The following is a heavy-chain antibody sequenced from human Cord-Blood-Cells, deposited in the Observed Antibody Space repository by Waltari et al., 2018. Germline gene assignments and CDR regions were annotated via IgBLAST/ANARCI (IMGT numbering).Heavy chain of an antibody. V-gene: IGHV4-39*01. CDR1: GGPISSSSYS. Sequence: QLQLQESGPGLVKPSETLSLTCTVSGGPISSSSYSWGWTRPPPGKGLEWIGSIYYSGSTYYNPSLKSRVTISVDTSKNQFSRKLSSVTAADTAVYYCAREVYKEYSSSSYAFDIWGQGTMVTVSS. CDR3: AREVYKEYSSSSYAFDI. J-gene: IGHJ3*02. D-gene: IGHD6-6*01. CDR2: IYYSGST.